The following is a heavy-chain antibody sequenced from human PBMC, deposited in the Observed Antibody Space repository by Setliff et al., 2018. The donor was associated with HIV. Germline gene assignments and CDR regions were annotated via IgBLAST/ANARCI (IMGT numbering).Heavy chain of an antibody. J-gene: IGHJ3*02. CDR1: GGTFSSYA. Sequence: ASVKVSCKASGGTFSSYAISWVRQAPGQGLEWMGGIIPIFGTANYAQKFQGRVTITADESTSTAYMELSSLRSEDTAVYYCARGSITMVRGVIPYAFDIWGQGTRVTVS. CDR2: IIPIFGTA. V-gene: IGHV1-69*13. CDR3: ARGSITMVRGVIPYAFDI. D-gene: IGHD3-10*01.